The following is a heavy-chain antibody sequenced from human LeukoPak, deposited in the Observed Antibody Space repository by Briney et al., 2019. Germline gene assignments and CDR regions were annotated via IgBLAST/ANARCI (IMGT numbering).Heavy chain of an antibody. CDR1: GGSISSYY. J-gene: IGHJ6*02. V-gene: IGHV4-59*01. CDR3: ARAREEAISSYYGMDG. Sequence: PSETLSLTCTVSGGSISSYYWSWIRQPPGKGLDWIGYIYYSGSTNYNPSLKSRVTISVDTSKNQFSLKLSSVTAADTAAYYCARAREEAISSYYGMDGWGQGTTVTVSS. CDR2: IYYSGST. D-gene: IGHD1-26*01.